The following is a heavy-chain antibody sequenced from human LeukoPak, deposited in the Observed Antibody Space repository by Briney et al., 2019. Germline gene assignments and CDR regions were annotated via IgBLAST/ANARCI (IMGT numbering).Heavy chain of an antibody. J-gene: IGHJ5*02. CDR3: AREQLGDTGRWFDP. CDR2: INPNSGGT. V-gene: IGHV1-2*02. D-gene: IGHD6-13*01. Sequence: ASVKVSCKASGYTFTGYFIHWVRQAPGQGLEWMGWINPNSGGTNYAQKFQGRVTMTRDTSISTAYMELSRLRSDDTAVYYCAREQLGDTGRWFDPWGQGTLVTVSS. CDR1: GYTFTGYF.